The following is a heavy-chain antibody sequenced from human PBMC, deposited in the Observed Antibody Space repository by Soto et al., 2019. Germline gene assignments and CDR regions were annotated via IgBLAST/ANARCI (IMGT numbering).Heavy chain of an antibody. D-gene: IGHD2-8*02. CDR1: GDSDTNTNHY. Sequence: QVQLQESGPGLVKSSETLSLTCTVSGDSDTNTNHYWGWIRQPPGRGLEWIGSIYYSASEFYNPSLTSRGSTSVDAAKIHVSVGLTSRTAPDTDAYYCARDGAYHFDTGIYSDAFDIWGRGTRVTVSS. CDR2: IYYSASE. CDR3: ARDGAYHFDTGIYSDAFDI. J-gene: IGHJ3*02. V-gene: IGHV4-39*02.